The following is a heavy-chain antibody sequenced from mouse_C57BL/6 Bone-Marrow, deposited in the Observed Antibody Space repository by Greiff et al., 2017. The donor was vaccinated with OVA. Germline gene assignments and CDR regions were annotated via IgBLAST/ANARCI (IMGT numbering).Heavy chain of an antibody. D-gene: IGHD2-9*01. J-gene: IGHJ4*01. Sequence: EVQLVESGEGLVKPGGSLKLSCAASGFTFSSYAMSWVRQTPEKRLEWVAYISSGGDYIYYADTVKGRFTISRDNARNTLYLQMSSLKSEDTAMYYCTSSLLWLRRGYYAMDYWGQGTSVTVSS. CDR2: ISSGGDYI. V-gene: IGHV5-9-1*02. CDR1: GFTFSSYA. CDR3: TSSLLWLRRGYYAMDY.